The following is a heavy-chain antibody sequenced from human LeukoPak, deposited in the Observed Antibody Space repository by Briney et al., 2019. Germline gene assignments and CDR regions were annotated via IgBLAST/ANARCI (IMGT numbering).Heavy chain of an antibody. Sequence: GGSLRLSCAASGFTFNTYNMNWVRQAPGKGLEWVSSISSSSSYIYYADSVKGRFTISRDNSKNTLYLQMNSLRAEDTAVYYCARDGYYGSGSYYPDYWGQGTLVTVSS. CDR1: GFTFNTYN. D-gene: IGHD3-10*01. CDR3: ARDGYYGSGSYYPDY. J-gene: IGHJ4*02. V-gene: IGHV3-21*01. CDR2: ISSSSSYI.